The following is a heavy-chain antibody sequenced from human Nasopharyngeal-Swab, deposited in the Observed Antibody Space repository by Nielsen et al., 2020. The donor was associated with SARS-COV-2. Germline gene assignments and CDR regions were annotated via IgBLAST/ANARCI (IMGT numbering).Heavy chain of an antibody. Sequence: GGSLRLSCAASGFTFDDYGMSWVRQAPGKGLEWVSGINWNGGSTGYADSVKGRFTISRDNAKNSLYLQMNSLRAEDMALYYCAKDKGAYYYDSSGPFFDYWGQGTLVTVSS. V-gene: IGHV3-20*04. CDR2: INWNGGST. CDR1: GFTFDDYG. J-gene: IGHJ4*02. D-gene: IGHD3-22*01. CDR3: AKDKGAYYYDSSGPFFDY.